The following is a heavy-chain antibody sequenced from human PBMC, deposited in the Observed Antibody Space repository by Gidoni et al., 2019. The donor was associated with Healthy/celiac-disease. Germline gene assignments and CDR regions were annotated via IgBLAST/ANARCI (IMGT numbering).Heavy chain of an antibody. D-gene: IGHD4-17*01. CDR1: GFTFSHYG. CDR2: ISYDGSNK. CDR3: AKAGEMATIQDAFDI. Sequence: QVQLVESGGGLFQPGRSLRLSCAASGFTFSHYGLHWVRQAPGKGLEWVAVISYDGSNKFYADSVKGRFTISRDNSKNTLYLQMNTLRAEDTSVYYCAKAGEMATIQDAFDIWGQGTMVTVSS. J-gene: IGHJ3*02. V-gene: IGHV3-30*18.